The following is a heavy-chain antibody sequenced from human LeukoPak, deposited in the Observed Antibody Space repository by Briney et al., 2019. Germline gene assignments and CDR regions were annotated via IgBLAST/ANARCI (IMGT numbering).Heavy chain of an antibody. CDR1: GFTFDDYA. CDR2: ISWNSGSI. CDR3: AKVAATVTTDAFDI. D-gene: IGHD4-17*01. V-gene: IGHV3-9*01. J-gene: IGHJ3*02. Sequence: SGGSLRLSCAASGFTFDDYAMHWVRQAPGKGLEWVSGISWNSGSIGYADSVKGRFTTSRDNAKNSLYLQMNSLRAEDTALYYCAKVAATVTTDAFDIWGQGTMVTVSS.